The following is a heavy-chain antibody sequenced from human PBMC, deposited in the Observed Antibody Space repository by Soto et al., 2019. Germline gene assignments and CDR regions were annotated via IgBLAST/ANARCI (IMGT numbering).Heavy chain of an antibody. CDR2: IIPVFGIA. CDR1: GGTFSSYA. V-gene: IGHV1-69*17. J-gene: IGHJ6*02. Sequence: QVQLVQSGAEVKKPGSSVRVSCKSSGGTFSSYAVSWVRQAPGQGLEWMGGIIPVFGIATYAQEFQGRVNTTADKSTHTAYMELSSLRPDDTAVFYCARGKSYYGSGRGIYDYYSLDVWGQGTTVTVSS. CDR3: ARGKSYYGSGRGIYDYYSLDV. D-gene: IGHD3-10*01.